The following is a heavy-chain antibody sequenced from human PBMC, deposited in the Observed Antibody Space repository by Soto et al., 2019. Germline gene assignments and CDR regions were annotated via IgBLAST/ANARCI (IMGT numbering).Heavy chain of an antibody. CDR2: ISSSSSYI. D-gene: IGHD3-3*01. CDR1: GFTFSSYS. CDR3: ARGASTDFWSGYRYFDY. J-gene: IGHJ4*02. Sequence: GGSLRLSCAASGFTFSSYSMNWVRQAPGKGLEWVLSISSSSSYIFYADSVKGRFTISRDNAKNSLYLQMNSLRAEDTAVYYCARGASTDFWSGYRYFDYWGQGTLVTVSS. V-gene: IGHV3-21*01.